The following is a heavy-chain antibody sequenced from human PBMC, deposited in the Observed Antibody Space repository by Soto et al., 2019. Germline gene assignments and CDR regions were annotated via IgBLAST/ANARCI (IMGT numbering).Heavy chain of an antibody. CDR1: GYTFTSYD. D-gene: IGHD6-13*01. CDR2: MNPNSGNT. CDR3: ARVDGYSSSVDY. Sequence: ASVKVSCKASGYTFTSYDINWVRQATGQGLEWMGWMNPNSGNTGYAQKFQGRVTMTRNTSISTAYMELSSLRSEDTAVYYCARVDGYSSSVDYWGQGTLVTVSS. J-gene: IGHJ4*02. V-gene: IGHV1-8*01.